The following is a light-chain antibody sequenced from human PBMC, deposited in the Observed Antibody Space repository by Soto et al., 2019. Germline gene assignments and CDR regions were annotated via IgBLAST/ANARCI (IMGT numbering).Light chain of an antibody. J-gene: IGKJ4*01. CDR2: DAS. CDR3: QQYDNPPLT. CDR1: QDISNY. Sequence: DIQMTQSPSSLSASVGDRVTITCQASQDISNYLNWYQQKPGKAPKLLIYDASNLETGVPSRFSGSGSGTAFTFTISSLQPEDIGTYYCQQYDNPPLTFGGGTKVEIK. V-gene: IGKV1-33*01.